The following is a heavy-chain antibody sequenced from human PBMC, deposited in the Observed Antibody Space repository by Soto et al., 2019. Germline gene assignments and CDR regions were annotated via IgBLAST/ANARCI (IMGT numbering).Heavy chain of an antibody. D-gene: IGHD4-4*01. V-gene: IGHV1-69*13. CDR1: GDTFGRFT. CDR2: IKPISDTT. J-gene: IGHJ5*02. Sequence: SVKVSCKASGDTFGRFTINWVRQAPGQGLEWMGGIKPISDTTTYAQRFQGRVTFTADASTSTVYMELSSLRSEDTAMYYCARDPSTVNKLIGVWFDPSGPATFVTVSS. CDR3: ARDPSTVNKLIGVWFDP.